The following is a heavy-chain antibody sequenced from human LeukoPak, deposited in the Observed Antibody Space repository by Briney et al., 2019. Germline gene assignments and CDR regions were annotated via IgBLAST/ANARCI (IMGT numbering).Heavy chain of an antibody. Sequence: GSLRLSCAASAFTFRNYNMNWVRQAPGKGLEWILSISVGATYIYYADSVKGRFTISRDDSKKSLYLQMNSLRADDTAIYYCAKDDNYIRFLSWGQGTLVTVSS. CDR3: AKDDNYIRFLS. CDR1: AFTFRNYN. CDR2: ISVGATYI. D-gene: IGHD3-16*01. V-gene: IGHV3-21*01. J-gene: IGHJ5*02.